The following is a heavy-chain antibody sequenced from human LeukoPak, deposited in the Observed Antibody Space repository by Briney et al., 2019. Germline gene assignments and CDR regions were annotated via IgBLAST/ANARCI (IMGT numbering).Heavy chain of an antibody. D-gene: IGHD3-22*01. Sequence: GGSLRLSCAASGFTFTNAWMSWVRQAPGKGLEWVSAISGSGGSTYYADSVKGRFTISRDNSKNTLYLQMNSLRAEDTAVYYCAKALGDSSGSQYYFDYWGQGTLVTVSS. CDR3: AKALGDSSGSQYYFDY. V-gene: IGHV3-23*01. J-gene: IGHJ4*02. CDR1: GFTFTNAW. CDR2: ISGSGGST.